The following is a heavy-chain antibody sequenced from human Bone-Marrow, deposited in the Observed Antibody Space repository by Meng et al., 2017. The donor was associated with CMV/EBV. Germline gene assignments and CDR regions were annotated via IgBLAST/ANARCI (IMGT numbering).Heavy chain of an antibody. CDR1: GYTFTSYG. D-gene: IGHD2-2*02. Sequence: ASVKVSCKASGYTFTSYGISWVRQAPGQGLEWMGWISAYNGNTNYAQKLQGRVTMTTDTPTSTAYMELRSLRSDDTAVYYCARERERVYCSSTSCYTTYYNYYGMDVWGHGTKVTVSS. CDR2: ISAYNGNT. CDR3: ARERERVYCSSTSCYTTYYNYYGMDV. J-gene: IGHJ6*02. V-gene: IGHV1-18*01.